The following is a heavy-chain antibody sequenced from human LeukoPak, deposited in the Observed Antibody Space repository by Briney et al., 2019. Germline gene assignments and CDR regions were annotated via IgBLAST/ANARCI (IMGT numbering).Heavy chain of an antibody. V-gene: IGHV1-46*01. CDR2: INPSGGST. D-gene: IGHD3-22*01. J-gene: IGHJ3*02. CDR1: GYTFTSYY. Sequence: ASVKVSCKASGYTFTSYYMHWVRQAPGQGLEWMGIINPSGGSTNYAQKLQGRVTMTTDTSTSTAYMELRSLRPDDTAVYYCARSEDYYDSSGYYFGAFDIWGQGTMVTVSS. CDR3: ARSEDYYDSSGYYFGAFDI.